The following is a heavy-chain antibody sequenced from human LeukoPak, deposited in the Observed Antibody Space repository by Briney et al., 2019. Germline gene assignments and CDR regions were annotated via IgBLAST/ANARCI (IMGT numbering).Heavy chain of an antibody. J-gene: IGHJ6*02. D-gene: IGHD1-26*01. Sequence: GGSLRLSCAASGFTFSSYGMHWVRQAPGKGLEWVAVISYDGSSKYYADSVKGRFTISRDNSKNTLYLQMNSLRAEDTAVYYCAKDETSYVDKILSSAMDVWGQGTTVTVSS. CDR1: GFTFSSYG. CDR3: AKDETSYVDKILSSAMDV. V-gene: IGHV3-30*18. CDR2: ISYDGSSK.